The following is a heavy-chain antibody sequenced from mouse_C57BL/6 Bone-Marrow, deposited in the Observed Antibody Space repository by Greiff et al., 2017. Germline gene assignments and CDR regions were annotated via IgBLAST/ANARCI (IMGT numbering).Heavy chain of an antibody. CDR3: AVAVQPARDY. CDR2: IYPGRGST. Sequence: QVQLQQPGAELVKPGASVKMSCKASGYTITSYWITWVKQRPGQCLEWIGGIYPGRGSTNYDAKFKSQATLTVDTSSSTAYMQLSSLTSEDSAVYYCAVAVQPARDYWGQGTSVTVSS. V-gene: IGHV1-55*01. CDR1: GYTITSYW. D-gene: IGHD6-1*01. J-gene: IGHJ4*01.